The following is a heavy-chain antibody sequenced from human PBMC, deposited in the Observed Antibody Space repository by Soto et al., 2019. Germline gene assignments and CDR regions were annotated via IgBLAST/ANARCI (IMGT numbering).Heavy chain of an antibody. Sequence: EMQLLESGGGLVQPGGSLRLSCAVSGFTFSSYGMTWVRQAPGKGLEWISFSSATGSGTYYADSVKGRFTISRDNSKNTLYLQMTSLRADDTAVYHCAKDRRAGGNYGFDSDFWGQGALVIVSS. D-gene: IGHD1-7*01. V-gene: IGHV3-23*01. CDR1: GFTFSSYG. CDR2: SSATGSGT. J-gene: IGHJ4*02. CDR3: AKDRRAGGNYGFDSDF.